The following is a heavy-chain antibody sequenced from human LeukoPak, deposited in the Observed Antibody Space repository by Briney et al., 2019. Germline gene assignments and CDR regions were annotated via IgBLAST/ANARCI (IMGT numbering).Heavy chain of an antibody. CDR1: GFTFSSYA. V-gene: IGHV3-30*18. Sequence: GGSLRLSCAASGFTFSSYAMSWVRQAPGKGLEWVAVISYDGSNKYYADSVKGRFTISRDNSKNTLYLQMNSLRAEDTAVYYCAKGSGWKQQLVRGYFQHWGQGTLVTVSS. CDR2: ISYDGSNK. CDR3: AKGSGWKQQLVRGYFQH. J-gene: IGHJ1*01. D-gene: IGHD6-13*01.